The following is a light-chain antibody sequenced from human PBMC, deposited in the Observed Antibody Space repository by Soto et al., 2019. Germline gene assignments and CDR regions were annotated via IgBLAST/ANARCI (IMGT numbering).Light chain of an antibody. CDR3: QQFYGLPIT. V-gene: IGKV1-33*01. J-gene: IGKJ5*01. CDR1: QDISAF. CDR2: HAS. Sequence: DIQMTQSPSSLFASVGDRVTITCRASQDISAFLNWYQQKPGKAPKVLIYHASNLQTGVPPRFSGRGSGTDFSFTISSLQPDDSGTYYCQQFYGLPITFGQGTRLEIK.